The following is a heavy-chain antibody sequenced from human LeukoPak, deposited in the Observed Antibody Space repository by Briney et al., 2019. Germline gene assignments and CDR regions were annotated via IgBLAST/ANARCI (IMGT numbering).Heavy chain of an antibody. V-gene: IGHV4-34*01. CDR1: GGSFSGYY. J-gene: IGHJ4*02. CDR3: ARIRYDYVWGSYRCFLRDFDY. D-gene: IGHD3-16*02. CDR2: INHSGST. Sequence: SETLSLTCAVYGGSFSGYYWSWIRQPPGKGLEWIGEINHSGSTNYNPSLKSRVTISVDTSKNQFSLKLSSVSAADTAVYYCARIRYDYVWGSYRCFLRDFDYWGQGTLVTVSS.